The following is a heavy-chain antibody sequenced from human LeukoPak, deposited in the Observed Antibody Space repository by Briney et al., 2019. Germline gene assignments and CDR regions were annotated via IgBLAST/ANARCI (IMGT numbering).Heavy chain of an antibody. CDR3: ARRGYSGYGY. V-gene: IGHV4-39*01. CDR2: IYYSGST. D-gene: IGHD5-12*01. CDR1: GGSLSSSSYY. Sequence: SETLSLTCTVSGGSLSSSSYYWGWIRQPPGKGLEWIGSIYYSGSTYYNPSLKSRVTISVDTSKNQFSLKLSSVTAADTAVYYCARRGYSGYGYWGQGTLVTVSS. J-gene: IGHJ4*02.